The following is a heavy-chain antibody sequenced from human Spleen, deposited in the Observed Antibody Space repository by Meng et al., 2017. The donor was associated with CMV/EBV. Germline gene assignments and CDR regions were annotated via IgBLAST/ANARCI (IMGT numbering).Heavy chain of an antibody. V-gene: IGHV3-23*03. CDR1: GFIVSNYA. CDR3: AKSGGIAALLDY. D-gene: IGHD6-13*01. Sequence: SCEASGFIVSNYAMSWVRQDPGKGLEWVSVVYSGTGSTYYADSVKGRFTISRDDSKNTLSLQMNSLRAEDTALYYCAKSGGIAALLDYWGQGILVTVSS. J-gene: IGHJ4*02. CDR2: VYSGTGST.